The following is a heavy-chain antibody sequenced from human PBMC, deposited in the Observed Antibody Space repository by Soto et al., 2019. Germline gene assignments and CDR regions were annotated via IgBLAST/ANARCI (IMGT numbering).Heavy chain of an antibody. J-gene: IGHJ3*02. CDR2: IIPIFGTA. Sequence: QVQLVQSGAEVKKPGSSVKVSCKASGGTFSSYAISWVRQAPGQGLEWMGGIIPIFGTANYAQKFEGRGTITADESTSTAYMELSSLRSEDTAVYYCATLWVATTEGAFDIWGQGTMVTVSS. CDR1: GGTFSSYA. D-gene: IGHD5-12*01. CDR3: ATLWVATTEGAFDI. V-gene: IGHV1-69*01.